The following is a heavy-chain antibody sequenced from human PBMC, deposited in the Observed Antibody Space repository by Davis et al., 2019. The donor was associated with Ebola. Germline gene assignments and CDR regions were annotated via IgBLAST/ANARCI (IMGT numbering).Heavy chain of an antibody. CDR2: ISTYKGYT. D-gene: IGHD3/OR15-3a*01. V-gene: IGHV1-18*01. CDR3: ARRGIWTGHSDY. Sequence: ASVKVSCKTSGYPFASYGINWVRQAPGQGLEWMGWISTYKGYTGSAQIIQGRVNMTTDTSTSTAYMELRSLRSDDTAGYYCARRGIWTGHSDYWGQGTLVTVSS. J-gene: IGHJ4*02. CDR1: GYPFASYG.